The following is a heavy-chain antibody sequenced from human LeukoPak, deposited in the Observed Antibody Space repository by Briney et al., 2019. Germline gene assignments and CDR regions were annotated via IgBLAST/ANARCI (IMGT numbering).Heavy chain of an antibody. CDR2: IFHSGSA. Sequence: SETLSLTCTVSGGSISSSAYYWSWIRQHPGKGLEWIGYIFHSGSAYYNPSLRSRVTISIDTSKNQISLNLASVTAADTAVYFCARNDRMGGYAPHWFDPWGQGTLVTVSS. D-gene: IGHD5-12*01. V-gene: IGHV4-31*03. J-gene: IGHJ5*02. CDR3: ARNDRMGGYAPHWFDP. CDR1: GGSISSSAYY.